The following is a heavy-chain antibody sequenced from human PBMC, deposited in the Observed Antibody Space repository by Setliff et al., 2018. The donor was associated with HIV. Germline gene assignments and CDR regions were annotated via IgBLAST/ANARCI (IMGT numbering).Heavy chain of an antibody. Sequence: GGSLRLSCAASGFTFSRYGMHWVRQAPGKGLEWVAFISYDGSKKYDADFVKGRFTISRDNSKNTLYLQMSSLRAEDTAVYYCVRDPGYMYNHFDYWGQGTLVTVSS. D-gene: IGHD5-18*01. CDR1: GFTFSRYG. J-gene: IGHJ4*02. CDR3: VRDPGYMYNHFDY. V-gene: IGHV3-30*04. CDR2: ISYDGSKK.